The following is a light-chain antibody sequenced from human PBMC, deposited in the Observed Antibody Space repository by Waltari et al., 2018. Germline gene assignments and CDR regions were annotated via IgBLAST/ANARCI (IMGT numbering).Light chain of an antibody. Sequence: ETVMTQSPASLSVSPGERATLSCRASQTIRTNLAWYQHKPGQAPRLLIHGASTRAPGIPAGFSGSGSGTEFTLTISSLQSEDSAVYYCQQYNNWPPGDTFGQGTRLEVK. CDR3: QQYNNWPPGDT. CDR1: QTIRTN. J-gene: IGKJ2*01. CDR2: GAS. V-gene: IGKV3-15*01.